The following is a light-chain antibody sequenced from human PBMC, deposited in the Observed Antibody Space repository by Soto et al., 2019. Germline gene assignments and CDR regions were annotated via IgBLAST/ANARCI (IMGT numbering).Light chain of an antibody. V-gene: IGLV2-14*01. CDR3: SSYTSTGTLVV. CDR1: NSDVGGYNY. J-gene: IGLJ2*01. CDR2: EVN. Sequence: QPVLTQPASVSGSPGQSITISCTGSNSDVGGYNYVSWYRQYPGKAPKLMIYEVNNRPSGVSNRFSGSKSGNTASLTISGLQAEDEGHYYCSSYTSTGTLVVFGGGTKLTVL.